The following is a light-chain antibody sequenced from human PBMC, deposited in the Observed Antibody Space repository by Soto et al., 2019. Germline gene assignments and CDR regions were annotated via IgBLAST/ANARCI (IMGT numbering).Light chain of an antibody. CDR2: DSS. CDR1: TSNIGAGHD. Sequence: QSVLTQPPSVSGAPGQRVSISCTGSTSNIGAGHDVHWYQQLPGTAPKLLIYDSSNRASGVPERFSGSRSGTSASLAFTGLQAEDEADYYCSSYGGRYNYVFGTGTKLTVL. V-gene: IGLV1-40*01. J-gene: IGLJ1*01. CDR3: SSYGGRYNYV.